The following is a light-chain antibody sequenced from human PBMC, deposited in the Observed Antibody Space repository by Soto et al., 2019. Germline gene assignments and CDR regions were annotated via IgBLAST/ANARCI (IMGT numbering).Light chain of an antibody. CDR1: QSVGNS. J-gene: IGKJ4*01. Sequence: EIVLTQSPAALSFSPGERATLSCRAGQSVGNSLAWYQQKPGQAPRLLIYDASSKPTDIPARFTGSGSGTDFSLTISGLEPEDFAVYYCQQRSNWPLTFGGGTKVEIK. V-gene: IGKV3-11*01. CDR2: DAS. CDR3: QQRSNWPLT.